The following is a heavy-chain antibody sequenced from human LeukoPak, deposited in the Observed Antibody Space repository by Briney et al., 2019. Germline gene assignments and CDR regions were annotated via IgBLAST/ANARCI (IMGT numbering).Heavy chain of an antibody. CDR1: GGSISSGSYY. J-gene: IGHJ2*01. CDR3: ASLRPYYYDSSGYYNYWYFDL. D-gene: IGHD3-22*01. V-gene: IGHV4-61*01. CDR2: IYYSGST. Sequence: SETLSLTCTVSGGSISSGSYYWSWIRQPPGKGLEWIGYIYYSGSTNYNPSLKSRVTISVDTSKNQFSLKLSSVTAADTAVYYCASLRPYYYDSSGYYNYWYFDLWGRGTLVTVSS.